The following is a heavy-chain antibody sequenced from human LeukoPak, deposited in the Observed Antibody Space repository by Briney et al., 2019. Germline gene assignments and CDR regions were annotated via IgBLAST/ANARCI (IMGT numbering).Heavy chain of an antibody. CDR1: GFTFSSYA. Sequence: GGSLRLSCAASGFTFSSYAMHWVRQAPCKGLEWVAVISYDGSNKYYADSVKGRFTISRDNSKNTLYLQMNSLRAEDTAVYYCARDSHSSGWYNFDYWGQGTLVTVSS. D-gene: IGHD6-19*01. J-gene: IGHJ4*02. CDR3: ARDSHSSGWYNFDY. CDR2: ISYDGSNK. V-gene: IGHV3-30-3*01.